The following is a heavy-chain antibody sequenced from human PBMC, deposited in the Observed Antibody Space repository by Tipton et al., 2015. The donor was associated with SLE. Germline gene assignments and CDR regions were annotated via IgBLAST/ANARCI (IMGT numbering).Heavy chain of an antibody. CDR3: ARGWAAAAGTFYFDY. Sequence: TLSLTCTVSGGSISSSSYYWGWIRQPPGKGLEWIGYIYYSGSTNYNPSLKSRVTISVDTSKNQFSLKLSSVTAADTAVYYCARGWAAAAGTFYFDYWGQGTLVTVSS. CDR2: IYYSGST. J-gene: IGHJ4*02. V-gene: IGHV4-61*05. CDR1: GGSISSSSYY. D-gene: IGHD6-13*01.